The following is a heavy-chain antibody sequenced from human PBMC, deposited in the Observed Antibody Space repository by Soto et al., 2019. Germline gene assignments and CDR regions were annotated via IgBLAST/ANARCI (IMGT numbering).Heavy chain of an antibody. CDR2: ISAYNGNT. Sequence: ASVKVSCKASGYTFTSYGISWVRQAPGQGLEWMGWISAYNGNTNYAQKLQGRVTMTTDTSTSTAYMELRSLRSDDTAVYYCARPLYDFWSGYSLYYGMDVWAKGPRSPSP. CDR3: ARPLYDFWSGYSLYYGMDV. V-gene: IGHV1-18*01. D-gene: IGHD3-3*01. CDR1: GYTFTSYG. J-gene: IGHJ6*02.